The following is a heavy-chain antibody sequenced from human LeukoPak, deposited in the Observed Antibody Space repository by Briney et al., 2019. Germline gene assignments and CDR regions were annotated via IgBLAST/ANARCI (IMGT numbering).Heavy chain of an antibody. CDR3: ARGSMVRGVIRWFDP. D-gene: IGHD3-10*01. V-gene: IGHV6-1*01. CDR2: TYYTSKWYN. CDR1: GDSVSSNSAA. Sequence: SQTLSLTCAISGDSVSSNSAAWNWIRQSPLRGLEWLGRTYYTSKWYNDYAVSVKSRITINPDTSKNQFSLQLNSVTPEDTAVYYCARGSMVRGVIRWFDPWGQGTLVTVSS. J-gene: IGHJ5*02.